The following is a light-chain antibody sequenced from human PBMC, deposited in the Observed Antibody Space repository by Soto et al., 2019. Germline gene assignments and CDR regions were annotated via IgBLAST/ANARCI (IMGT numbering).Light chain of an antibody. CDR3: QQRSNWPRFT. J-gene: IGKJ3*01. CDR1: QSVSSY. CDR2: DVS. V-gene: IGKV3-11*01. Sequence: EIVLTQSPATLSLSPGERATLSCRASQSVSSYLAWYQQKPGQAPRLLIYDVSNRATGIPARFSGSGSGTDFTLTICSLEPEDFAVYYCQQRSNWPRFTFGPGTKVDIK.